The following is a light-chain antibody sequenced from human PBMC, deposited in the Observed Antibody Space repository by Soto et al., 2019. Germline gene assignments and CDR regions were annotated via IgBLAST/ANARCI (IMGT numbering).Light chain of an antibody. Sequence: IQMTQSPSSLSASVGDRVSISCQANQDTNNYLNWYHQKPGKAPRLVIYDTSTLEIGVPSRFGGSRSGTEFTLTISGLQPEDVGTYYCQQYNEVPYTFGQGTKVEMK. CDR2: DTS. CDR1: QDTNNY. V-gene: IGKV1-33*01. CDR3: QQYNEVPYT. J-gene: IGKJ2*01.